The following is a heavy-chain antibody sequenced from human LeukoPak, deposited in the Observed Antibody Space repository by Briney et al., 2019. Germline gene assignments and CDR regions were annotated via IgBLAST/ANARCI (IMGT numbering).Heavy chain of an antibody. CDR1: GYTFTSYG. D-gene: IGHD6-13*01. V-gene: IGHV1-18*01. Sequence: ASVKVSCKASGYTFTSYGISWVRQAPGQGLEGMGCISAYNGNTNYAQKLQGRVTMTTDTSTSTAYMELRSLRSDDTAVYYCARAFRYSSSWYEGSIDYWGQGTLVTVSS. J-gene: IGHJ4*02. CDR2: ISAYNGNT. CDR3: ARAFRYSSSWYEGSIDY.